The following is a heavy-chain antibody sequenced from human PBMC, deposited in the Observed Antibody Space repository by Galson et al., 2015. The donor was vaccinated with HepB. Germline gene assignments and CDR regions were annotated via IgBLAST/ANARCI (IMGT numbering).Heavy chain of an antibody. J-gene: IGHJ6*02. CDR1: GFTFSSYG. CDR3: AKAGHYGWLAHYYYYYGMDV. CDR2: ISYDGSNK. V-gene: IGHV3-30*18. D-gene: IGHD2-8*02. Sequence: SLRLSCAASGFTFSSYGMHWVRQAPGKGLEWVAVISYDGSNKYYADSVKGRFTISRDNSKNTLYLQMNSLRAEDTAVYYCAKAGHYGWLAHYYYYYGMDVWGQGTTVTVSS.